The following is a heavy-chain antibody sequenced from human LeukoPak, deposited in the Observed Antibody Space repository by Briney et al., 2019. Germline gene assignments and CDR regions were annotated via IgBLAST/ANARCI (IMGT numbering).Heavy chain of an antibody. CDR2: INSDESST. Sequence: PGGSLRLSCAASGFTFSDYWMHWVRQSPGKGLVWVSRINSDESSTDYADSVKGRFTISRDNAKNTLYLQMNSLRAEDTAVYYCARGGGNSEFDYWGQGTLVTVSS. J-gene: IGHJ4*02. V-gene: IGHV3-74*01. CDR1: GFTFSDYW. D-gene: IGHD4-23*01. CDR3: ARGGGNSEFDY.